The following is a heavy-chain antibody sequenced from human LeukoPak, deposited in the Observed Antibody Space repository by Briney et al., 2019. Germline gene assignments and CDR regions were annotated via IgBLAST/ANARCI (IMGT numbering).Heavy chain of an antibody. V-gene: IGHV1-69*05. D-gene: IGHD4-17*01. Sequence: EASVKVSCKASGGTFSSYAISWVRQAPGQGLEWMGGIIPIFGTANYAQKFQGRVTITTDESTSTAYMELSSLRSEDTAVYYCARDRAYGDHYYFDYWGQGTLVTVSS. CDR2: IIPIFGTA. J-gene: IGHJ4*02. CDR1: GGTFSSYA. CDR3: ARDRAYGDHYYFDY.